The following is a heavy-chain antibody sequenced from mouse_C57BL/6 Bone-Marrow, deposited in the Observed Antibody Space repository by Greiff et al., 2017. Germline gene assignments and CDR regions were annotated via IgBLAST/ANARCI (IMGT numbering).Heavy chain of an antibody. CDR1: GYAFSSSW. V-gene: IGHV1-82*01. CDR2: IYPGDGDT. J-gene: IGHJ2*01. CDR3: ARDDYELLFDY. D-gene: IGHD2-4*01. Sequence: QVQLQQSGPELVKPGASVKISCKASGYAFSSSWMNWVKQRPGKGLEWIGRIYPGDGDTNYNGKFKGKATLTADKSSSTAYMQLSSLTSEDSAVYFCARDDYELLFDYWGQGTTLTVSS.